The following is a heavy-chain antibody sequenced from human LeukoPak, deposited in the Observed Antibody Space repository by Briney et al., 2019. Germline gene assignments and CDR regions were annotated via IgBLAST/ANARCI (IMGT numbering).Heavy chain of an antibody. D-gene: IGHD2-2*01. Sequence: SETLSLTCAVYGGSFSGYYWSWIRQPPGKGLEWIGEINHSGSTNYNPSLKSRVTISVDTSKNQFSLTLSSVTAADTAVYYCARDDVVVPAAMDVWGQGTTVSVPS. J-gene: IGHJ6*02. CDR3: ARDDVVVPAAMDV. CDR2: INHSGST. CDR1: GGSFSGYY. V-gene: IGHV4-34*01.